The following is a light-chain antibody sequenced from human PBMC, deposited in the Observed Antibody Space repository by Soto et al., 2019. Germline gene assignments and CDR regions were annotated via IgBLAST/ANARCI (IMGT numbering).Light chain of an antibody. Sequence: EIVLTQSPATLSLSPGERATLSCRASQSVSSYLAWYQQKPGQAPRLLIYDASNSATGIPARFSGSGSVTDFTLTISSLEPEDFAFYYCQQRSNWPPYTFGQGNQLEIK. V-gene: IGKV3-11*01. CDR2: DAS. J-gene: IGKJ2*01. CDR3: QQRSNWPPYT. CDR1: QSVSSY.